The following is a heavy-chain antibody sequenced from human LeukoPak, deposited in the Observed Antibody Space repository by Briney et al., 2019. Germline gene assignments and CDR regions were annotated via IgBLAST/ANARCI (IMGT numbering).Heavy chain of an antibody. D-gene: IGHD5-18*01. CDR3: ASQVDTTMALPDY. CDR1: GYTFTSYG. J-gene: IGHJ4*02. CDR2: ISGYNGNT. V-gene: IGHV1-18*01. Sequence: ASVKVSCKASGYTFTSYGISWVRQAPGQGLEWMGWISGYNGNTNYAQKLQGRVTMTTDTSTSTAYMELRSLISDDTAIYYCASQVDTTMALPDYWGQGTLVTVSS.